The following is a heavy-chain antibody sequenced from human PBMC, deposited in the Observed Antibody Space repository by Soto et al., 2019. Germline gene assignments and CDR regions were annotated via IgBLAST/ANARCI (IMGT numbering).Heavy chain of an antibody. Sequence: PGGSLRLSCAASGFTFSNYAMNWVRQAPGKGLEWISTISGSGGSTYYSDSVKGRFTISRDNSKNALYLQLSSLKVEDTAVYYCAKGWISGVVTTYFDYWGQGTLVPVSS. J-gene: IGHJ4*02. CDR2: ISGSGGST. V-gene: IGHV3-23*01. D-gene: IGHD3-3*01. CDR3: AKGWISGVVTTYFDY. CDR1: GFTFSNYA.